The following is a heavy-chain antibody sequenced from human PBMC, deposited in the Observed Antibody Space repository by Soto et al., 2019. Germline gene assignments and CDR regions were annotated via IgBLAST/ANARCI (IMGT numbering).Heavy chain of an antibody. CDR2: IYWDDNK. J-gene: IGHJ5*02. V-gene: IGHV2-5*02. CDR3: AHRAFLSTSHNWFDP. CDR1: GVSLSTTGVG. Sequence: QITLKESGPTLVKPTQTLTLTCTLSGVSLSTTGVGVAWLRQPPGKALEWLAIIYWDDNKRYSPSLKGRLTTTKDPPKNQVVLRMTNMDPADTANYFWAHRAFLSTSHNWFDPWGQGTLVTVSS. D-gene: IGHD2-2*01.